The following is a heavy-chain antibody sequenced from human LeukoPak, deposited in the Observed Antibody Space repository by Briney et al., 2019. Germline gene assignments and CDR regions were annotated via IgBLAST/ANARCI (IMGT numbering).Heavy chain of an antibody. CDR2: IWYDGSNK. CDR1: GFTFSSYG. CDR3: AKDRDSSSWYAVGWFDP. Sequence: GRSLRLSCAASGFTFSSYGMHWVRQAPGKGLEWVAVIWYDGSNKYYADSVKGRFTISRDNSKNTLYLQMNSLRAEDTAVYYCAKDRDSSSWYAVGWFDPWGQGTLVTVSS. D-gene: IGHD6-13*01. J-gene: IGHJ5*02. V-gene: IGHV3-33*06.